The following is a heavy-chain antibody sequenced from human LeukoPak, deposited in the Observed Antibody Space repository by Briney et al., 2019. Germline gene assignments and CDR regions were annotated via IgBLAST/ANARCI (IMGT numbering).Heavy chain of an antibody. CDR3: ATQYYYGSGYPFDP. Sequence: PSETLSLTCTVSGGSISSYYWSWIRQPAGKGLEWIGRIYTSGSTNYNPSLKSRVTISVDKSKNQFSLKLSSVTAADTAVSYCATQYYYGSGYPFDPWGQGTLVTVSS. CDR2: IYTSGST. J-gene: IGHJ5*02. CDR1: GGSISSYY. D-gene: IGHD3-10*01. V-gene: IGHV4-4*07.